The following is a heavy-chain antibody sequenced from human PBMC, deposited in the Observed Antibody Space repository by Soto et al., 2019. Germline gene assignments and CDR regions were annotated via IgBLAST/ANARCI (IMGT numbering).Heavy chain of an antibody. CDR1: GFTFSRFS. Sequence: GGSLRLSCAASGFTFSRFSMHWVRQAPGKGLAWVAVISYDGNNKHFAESVKGRFSISRDDSKNTVCLEMNNLRGDDSAVYYCARDHGMFLSYYYYGMDVWGQGTTVTVSS. CDR3: ARDHGMFLSYYYYGMDV. V-gene: IGHV3-30-3*01. D-gene: IGHD3-10*02. J-gene: IGHJ6*02. CDR2: ISYDGNNK.